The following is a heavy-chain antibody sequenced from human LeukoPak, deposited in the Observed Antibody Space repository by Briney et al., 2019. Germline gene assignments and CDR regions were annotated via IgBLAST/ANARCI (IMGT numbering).Heavy chain of an antibody. D-gene: IGHD4-17*01. CDR3: ASHTVTLYYYYYMDV. CDR2: IIPIFGTA. CDR1: GGTFSSYA. J-gene: IGHJ6*03. Sequence: ASVKVSCKASGGTFSSYAISWVRQAPGQGLEWMGGIIPIFGTANYAQKFQGRVTITTDESTSTAYMELSSLRSEDTAVYYCASHTVTLYYYYYMDVWGKGTTVTVSS. V-gene: IGHV1-69*05.